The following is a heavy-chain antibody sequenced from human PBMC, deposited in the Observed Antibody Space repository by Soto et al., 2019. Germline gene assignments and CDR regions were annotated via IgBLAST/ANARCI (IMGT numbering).Heavy chain of an antibody. CDR1: GGSISIYY. V-gene: IGHV4-59*08. D-gene: IGHD3-3*01. Sequence: QVQLQESGPGLVKPSETLSLTCTVSGGSISIYYWNWIRQPPGKGLEWIGYIYFNGSTNYNPSLKSRVTMSLDTSKKQFSLKINSVTAADTAVYYCVRQSWRAPYNWFDPWGQGILVTVSS. J-gene: IGHJ5*02. CDR2: IYFNGST. CDR3: VRQSWRAPYNWFDP.